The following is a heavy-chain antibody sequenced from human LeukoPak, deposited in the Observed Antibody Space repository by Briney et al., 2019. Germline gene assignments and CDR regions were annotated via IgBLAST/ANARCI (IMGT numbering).Heavy chain of an antibody. V-gene: IGHV5-51*01. CDR1: GYDFTTYW. J-gene: IGHJ4*02. Sequence: GESLKISCKGSGYDFTTYWIGWVRQMPGKGLEWMGTIYPGDSDTRYSPSFQGQVTISADKSISTAYLQWSSLKASDTAMYYCARHAPYYYDSNFDYWGQGTLVTVSS. D-gene: IGHD3-22*01. CDR2: IYPGDSDT. CDR3: ARHAPYYYDSNFDY.